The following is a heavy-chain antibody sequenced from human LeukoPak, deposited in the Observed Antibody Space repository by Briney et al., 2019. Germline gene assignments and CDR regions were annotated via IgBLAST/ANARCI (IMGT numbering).Heavy chain of an antibody. CDR2: ISGSGDSA. CDR1: GFTFSSYA. Sequence: GGSLRLSCAASGFTFSSYAMSWVRQAPGKGLEWVSAISGSGDSAYYADSVKGRFTISRDNSKNTLYLQMNSLRAEDTAVYYCAKDSYIKYCSGGSCYNDYWGQGTLVTVSS. CDR3: AKDSYIKYCSGGSCYNDY. V-gene: IGHV3-23*01. D-gene: IGHD2-15*01. J-gene: IGHJ4*02.